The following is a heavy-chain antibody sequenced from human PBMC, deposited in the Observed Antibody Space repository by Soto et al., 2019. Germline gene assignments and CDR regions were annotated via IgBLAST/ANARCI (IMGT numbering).Heavy chain of an antibody. Sequence: SVKVSCKTSGGTFSSYAISWVRQAPGQGLEWMGGIVPIVDTSTYAQKFQGRVTITADESTSTAYMELSSLRSDDTAIYYCAKDRDSSSWADAFDIWGQGTMVTVSS. CDR1: GGTFSSYA. CDR2: IVPIVDTS. J-gene: IGHJ3*02. CDR3: AKDRDSSSWADAFDI. V-gene: IGHV1-69*13. D-gene: IGHD6-13*01.